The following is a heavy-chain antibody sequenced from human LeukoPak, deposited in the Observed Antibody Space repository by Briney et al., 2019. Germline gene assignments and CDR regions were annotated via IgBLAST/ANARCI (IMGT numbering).Heavy chain of an antibody. CDR3: ARVDGDGYNIPDY. CDR1: GFTFSHYG. J-gene: IGHJ4*02. Sequence: GRSLRLSCAASGFTFSHYGMHWVRQAPGKGLEWVGIIWYDGSNKYYADSVKGRFTISRDNSKNTLYMQMNSLRAEDTAVYYCARVDGDGYNIPDYWSQGTLVTVSS. CDR2: IWYDGSNK. V-gene: IGHV3-33*01. D-gene: IGHD5-24*01.